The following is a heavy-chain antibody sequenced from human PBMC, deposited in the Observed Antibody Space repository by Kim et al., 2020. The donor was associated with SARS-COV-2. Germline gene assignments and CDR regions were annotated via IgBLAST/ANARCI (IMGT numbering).Heavy chain of an antibody. CDR3: ARRGGSYFDY. Sequence: DTKYSPSFQGQVTISADKSISTAYLQWSSLKASDTAMYYCARRGGSYFDYWGQGTLVTVSS. D-gene: IGHD1-26*01. CDR2: DT. V-gene: IGHV5-51*01. J-gene: IGHJ4*02.